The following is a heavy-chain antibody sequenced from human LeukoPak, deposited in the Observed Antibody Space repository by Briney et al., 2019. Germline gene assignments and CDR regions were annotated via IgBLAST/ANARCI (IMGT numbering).Heavy chain of an antibody. CDR1: GYTFTSYY. CDR2: INPSGGST. D-gene: IGHD2-2*01. CDR3: SSCSSTSCTDY. V-gene: IGHV1-46*01. Sequence: GGSVKVSCKASGYTFTSYYMHWARQAPGQGLEWMGIINPSGGSTSYAQKFQGRVTMTRDTSTSTVYMELSSLRSEDTAVYYCSSCSSTSCTDYWGQGTLVTVSS. J-gene: IGHJ4*02.